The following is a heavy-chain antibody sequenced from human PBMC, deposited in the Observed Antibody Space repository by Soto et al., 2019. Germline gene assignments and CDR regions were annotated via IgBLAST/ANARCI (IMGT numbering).Heavy chain of an antibody. V-gene: IGHV3-30*18. D-gene: IGHD2-8*01. CDR3: AKDLCTNGVCYYFDY. J-gene: IGHJ4*02. CDR2: ISYDGSNK. Sequence: GGSLRLSCAASGFTFSSYGMHWVRQAPGKGLEWVAVISYDGSNKYYADSVKGRFTISRDNSKNTLYLQMNSLRAEDTAVYYCAKDLCTNGVCYYFDYWGQGTLVTVSS. CDR1: GFTFSSYG.